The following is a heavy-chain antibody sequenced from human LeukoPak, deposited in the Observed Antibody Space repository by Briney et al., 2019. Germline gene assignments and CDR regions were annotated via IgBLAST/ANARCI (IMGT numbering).Heavy chain of an antibody. CDR2: SGSGGST. CDR1: GFTFSSYA. D-gene: IGHD2-8*01. CDR3: ASVDIVLMVYAHTPFDY. Sequence: GGSLTLSCPASGFTFSSYAMSWVRQAPGKGLEWVSASGSGGSTYYADCVKGRLTISRDNSKNTLYLQINSLRDADTAVYYCASVDIVLMVYAHTPFDYWGQGTLVTVSS. J-gene: IGHJ4*02. V-gene: IGHV3-23*01.